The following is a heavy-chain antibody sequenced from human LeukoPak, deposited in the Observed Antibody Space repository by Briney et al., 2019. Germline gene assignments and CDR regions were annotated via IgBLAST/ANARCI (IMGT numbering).Heavy chain of an antibody. D-gene: IGHD3-10*01. CDR2: ISSNGGTT. CDR1: GFTFNNYA. J-gene: IGHJ4*02. V-gene: IGHV3-64*01. Sequence: GGSLRLSCTASGFTFNNYAMHWVRQAPGQGLEYVSTISSNGGTTYYANSVKGRFTISRDNAKNSLYLQMNSLRAEDTAVYYCARARGFFDYWGQGTLVTVSS. CDR3: ARARGFFDY.